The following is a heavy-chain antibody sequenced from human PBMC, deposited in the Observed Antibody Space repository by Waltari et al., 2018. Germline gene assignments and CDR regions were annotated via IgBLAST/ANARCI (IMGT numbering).Heavy chain of an antibody. D-gene: IGHD2-2*01. CDR3: VRHRTTYPLEIDY. V-gene: IGHV5-10-1*01. J-gene: IGHJ4*02. CDR1: GYSVTIHW. CDR2: IDPSDSFR. Sequence: DVQLVQSGADVKKPAESLWISCECSGYSVTIHWISWVRQRPGKGLEWVGRIDPSDSFRNYGPAFEGHVTISVDQSLRTAYLQWDSLKASDTAIYYCVRHRTTYPLEIDYWGQGTLVTVSS.